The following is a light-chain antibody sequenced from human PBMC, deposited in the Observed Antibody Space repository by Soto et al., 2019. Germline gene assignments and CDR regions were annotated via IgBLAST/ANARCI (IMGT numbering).Light chain of an antibody. CDR1: QSVSSY. CDR2: DAS. V-gene: IGKV3-11*01. CDR3: QQRSNWPLT. J-gene: IGKJ4*01. Sequence: EIVLTQSPATLSLSPGERATLSCRASQSVSSYLAWYQQKPGQDPRLLIYDASNRATGIPARFSGSGSGTDFTISISSLEPEDFAVYYCQQRSNWPLTFGGGNKVEIK.